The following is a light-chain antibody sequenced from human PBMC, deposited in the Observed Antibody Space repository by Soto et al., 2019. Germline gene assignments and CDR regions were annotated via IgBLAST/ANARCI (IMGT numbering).Light chain of an antibody. V-gene: IGKV3-15*01. Sequence: EIVMTQSPATLSVSPGERATLPCRASQSVSSNLAWYQQKPGQAPRLLIYGASTRATGIPARSSGSGSGTEFTLTISSLQSEDFAVYYCQQYKNWPLTFGGGTKV. CDR2: GAS. CDR1: QSVSSN. J-gene: IGKJ4*01. CDR3: QQYKNWPLT.